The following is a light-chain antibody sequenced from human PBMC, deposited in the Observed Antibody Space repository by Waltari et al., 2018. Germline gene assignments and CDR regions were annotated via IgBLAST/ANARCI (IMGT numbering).Light chain of an antibody. V-gene: IGKV3-15*01. CDR3: QQYYVWPPIT. J-gene: IGKJ4*01. CDR2: DAS. CDR1: QSVRTN. Sequence: VLLTQSPASLSVSPGDTVILSCRASQSVRTNLVWYQQKAGQAPRTLIYDASTRASCVPSRFSGSGSETDFTLIISSLQSEDAAVYFCQQYYVWPPITFGGGTKLEI.